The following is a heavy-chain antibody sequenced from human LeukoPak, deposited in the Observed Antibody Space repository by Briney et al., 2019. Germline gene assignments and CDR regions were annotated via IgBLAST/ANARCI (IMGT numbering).Heavy chain of an antibody. CDR3: TTSPLYGGFDY. CDR2: IKSKTDGGTT. CDR1: GFTFSSYD. J-gene: IGHJ4*02. V-gene: IGHV3-15*01. Sequence: GGSLRLSCAASGFTFSSYDMQWVRQAPGKGLEWVGRIKSKTDGGTTDYAAPVKGRFTISRDDSKTTLYLQMNSLKTEDTAVYYCTTSPLYGGFDYWGQGTLVTVSS. D-gene: IGHD4/OR15-4a*01.